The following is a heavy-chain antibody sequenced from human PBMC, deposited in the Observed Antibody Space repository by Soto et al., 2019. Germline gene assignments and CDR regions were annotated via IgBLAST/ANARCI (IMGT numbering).Heavy chain of an antibody. CDR2: IFSGGNA. CDR3: VKECRGALDY. CDR1: GVSVNRNF. V-gene: IGHV3-53*01. D-gene: IGHD3-3*01. J-gene: IGHJ4*02. Sequence: GGTLRLSCAVCGVSVNRNFLSCIRQAPWKGLEWVSVIFSGGNADYADSVKGRFIMSRDISKNTLYLQMNSLKAEDTAVYFCVKECRGALDYCRRGTM.